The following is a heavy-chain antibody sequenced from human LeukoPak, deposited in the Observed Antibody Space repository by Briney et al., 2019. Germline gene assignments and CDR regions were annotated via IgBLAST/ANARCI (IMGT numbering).Heavy chain of an antibody. D-gene: IGHD6-19*01. V-gene: IGHV3-23*01. CDR3: AKGPRPDITVAHTLEK. CDR1: GFTFSNYA. J-gene: IGHJ4*02. CDR2: ISSRGDST. Sequence: GGSLLLSCAASGFTFSNYAMSWVRPAAGRGLEWVSTISSRGDSTHDADSVKGRFTISRDNSKNSLYLQMNSLRAEDTAVYYCAKGPRPDITVAHTLEKWGQGTLVTVSS.